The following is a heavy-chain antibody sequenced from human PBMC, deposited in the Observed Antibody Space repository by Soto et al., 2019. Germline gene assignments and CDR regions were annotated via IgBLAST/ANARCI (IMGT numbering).Heavy chain of an antibody. CDR2: IWYDGSNK. J-gene: IGHJ5*02. CDR3: AKEGWSGRNRGWIAP. CDR1: GFTFNTNA. V-gene: IGHV3-33*06. Sequence: PGGSLRLSCAASGFTFNTNAMHWVRQDPGKGLDWVAVIWYDGSNKYYTDSVKGRFTISRDNFKNTVYLEMNSLRDEDTGIYYCAKEGWSGRNRGWIAPWGQGTLVTVSS. D-gene: IGHD3-10*01.